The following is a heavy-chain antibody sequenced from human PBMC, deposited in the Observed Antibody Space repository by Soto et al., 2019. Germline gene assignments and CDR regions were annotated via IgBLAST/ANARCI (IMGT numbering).Heavy chain of an antibody. J-gene: IGHJ4*02. Sequence: GGALRVSCAASGFTFSSYSMNWVRQAPGKGLEWVSAISSSSSWIFYADSVKGRFTISRDNSKNTLYLQMKSLRAEDTAVYYCAKEMIAATLADFFDYWGQGTLVTVSS. CDR3: AKEMIAATLADFFDY. CDR1: GFTFSSYS. V-gene: IGHV3-21*04. D-gene: IGHD2-21*01. CDR2: ISSSSSWI.